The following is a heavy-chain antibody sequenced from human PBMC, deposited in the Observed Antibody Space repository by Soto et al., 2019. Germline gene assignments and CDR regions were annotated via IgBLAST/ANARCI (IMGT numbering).Heavy chain of an antibody. V-gene: IGHV4-31*03. J-gene: IGHJ4*02. Sequence: SETLSLTCTVSGGSISRGGYYWSWIRQHPGKGLEWIGYIYYSGSTYYNPSLKSRVTISVDTSKNQFSLKLNSVTPEDTAVYYCARLVGNSWLDYWGQGTVVT. CDR1: GGSISRGGYY. D-gene: IGHD6-13*01. CDR2: IYYSGST. CDR3: ARLVGNSWLDY.